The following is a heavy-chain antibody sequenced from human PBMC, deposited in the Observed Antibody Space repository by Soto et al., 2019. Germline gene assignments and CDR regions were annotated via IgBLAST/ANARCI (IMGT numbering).Heavy chain of an antibody. CDR2: IYYGGST. J-gene: IGHJ5*02. D-gene: IGHD2-15*01. CDR1: GGSISSSSHY. Sequence: SETLSLTCTVSGGSISSSSHYWDWIRQPPGKGLEWIGNIYYGGSTSYDPSLKSRVTISVDTSKNQFSLKLSSVTATDTAVYYCARSMVVAAGSSSKFDPWGQGTLVTVSS. V-gene: IGHV4-39*01. CDR3: ARSMVVAAGSSSKFDP.